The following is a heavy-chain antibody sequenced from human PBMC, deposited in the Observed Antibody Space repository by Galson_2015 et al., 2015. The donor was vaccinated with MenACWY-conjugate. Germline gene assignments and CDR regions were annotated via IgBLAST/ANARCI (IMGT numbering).Heavy chain of an antibody. CDR3: ARGSEYCSSTSCYVWGDY. Sequence: SLRLSCAASGFTFSSYAMHWVRQAPGKGLEWVAVISYDGSNKYYADSVKGRFTISRDNSKNTLYLQMNSLRAEDTAVYYCARGSEYCSSTSCYVWGDYWGQGTLVTVSS. V-gene: IGHV3-30*04. J-gene: IGHJ4*02. CDR2: ISYDGSNK. CDR1: GFTFSSYA. D-gene: IGHD2-2*01.